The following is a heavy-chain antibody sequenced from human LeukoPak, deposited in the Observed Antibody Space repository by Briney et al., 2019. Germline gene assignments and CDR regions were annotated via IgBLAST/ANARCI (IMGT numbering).Heavy chain of an antibody. D-gene: IGHD5-24*01. Sequence: GGSLRPSCTASGLTFSSAWMSWVRQAPGKGLEWIGHIRGKADGGTPDYAAPVKGKFTISRDDSKSTLFLQMDSLQIEDTAVYYCTTARRASSSLDYWGQGTLVTVSS. CDR3: TTARRASSSLDY. J-gene: IGHJ4*02. CDR1: GLTFSSAW. CDR2: IRGKADGGTP. V-gene: IGHV3-15*01.